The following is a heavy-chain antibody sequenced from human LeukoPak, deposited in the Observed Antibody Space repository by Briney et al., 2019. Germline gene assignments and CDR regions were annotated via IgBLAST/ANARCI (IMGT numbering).Heavy chain of an antibody. CDR3: ARDRVVAASSYGMDV. J-gene: IGHJ6*02. D-gene: IGHD2-15*01. CDR1: GYTFTGYY. V-gene: IGHV1-2*02. CDR2: INPNSGGT. Sequence: ASVKVSCKASGYTFTGYYMHWVRQAPGQGLEWMGWINPNSGGTNYAQKFQGRVTMTRDTSISTAYMELSRLRSDDTAVYYCARDRVVAASSYGMDVWGQGTTVTVSS.